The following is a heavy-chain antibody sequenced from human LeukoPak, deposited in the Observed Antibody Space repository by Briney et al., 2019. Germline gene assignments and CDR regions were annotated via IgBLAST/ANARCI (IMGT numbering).Heavy chain of an antibody. CDR1: GGSFSGYY. V-gene: IGHV4-34*01. J-gene: IGHJ2*01. D-gene: IGHD2-15*01. Sequence: PSETLSLTCAVYGGSFSGYYWSWIRQPPGKGLEWIGEINHSGRTNYNPSLKSRVTISVDSSKNQFSLRLSFVTAADTAVYYCARILGYCSGGTCPEWYFDLWGRGTLVTVSS. CDR3: ARILGYCSGGTCPEWYFDL. CDR2: INHSGRT.